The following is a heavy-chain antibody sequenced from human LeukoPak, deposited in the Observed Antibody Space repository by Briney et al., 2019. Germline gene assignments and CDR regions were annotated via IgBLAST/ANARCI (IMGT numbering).Heavy chain of an antibody. CDR3: AATNYDFWSGTSGFDP. CDR2: IVVGSGNT. J-gene: IGHJ5*02. CDR1: GFTFTSSA. Sequence: SVKVSCKASGFTFTSSAMQWVRQARGQRLEWIGWIVVGSGNTNYAQKFQERVTITRDMSTSTAYMELSSLRSEDTAVYYCAATNYDFWSGTSGFDPWGQGTLVTVSS. V-gene: IGHV1-58*02. D-gene: IGHD3-3*01.